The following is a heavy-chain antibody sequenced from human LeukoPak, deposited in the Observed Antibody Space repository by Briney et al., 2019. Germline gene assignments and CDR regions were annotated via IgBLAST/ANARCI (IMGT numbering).Heavy chain of an antibody. D-gene: IGHD3-22*01. CDR2: IYPGDSDT. CDR3: ARRSYDSCGYRNWFDP. J-gene: IGHJ5*02. V-gene: IGHV5-51*01. Sequence: GESLKISCKGSGYSFTSYWIGWVRQMPGKGLEWMGIIYPGDSDTRYSPSFQGQVTISADKSISTAYLQWSSLKASDTAMYYCARRSYDSCGYRNWFDPWGQGTLVTVSS. CDR1: GYSFTSYW.